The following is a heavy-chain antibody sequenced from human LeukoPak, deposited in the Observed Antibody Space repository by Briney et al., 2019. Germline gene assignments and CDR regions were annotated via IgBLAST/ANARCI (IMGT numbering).Heavy chain of an antibody. D-gene: IGHD5-18*01. Sequence: SGPTLVKPTQTLTLTCTFSGFSLSTSGVNVGWIRQPPGKALEWLALIYWDDDKRYSPSLKSRLTIIKDTSKNQVVLTLTNVDPVDTATYYCAHRSSEYSYGYGQWGQGTLVTVSS. CDR1: GFSLSTSGVN. CDR2: IYWDDDK. J-gene: IGHJ4*02. V-gene: IGHV2-5*02. CDR3: AHRSSEYSYGYGQ.